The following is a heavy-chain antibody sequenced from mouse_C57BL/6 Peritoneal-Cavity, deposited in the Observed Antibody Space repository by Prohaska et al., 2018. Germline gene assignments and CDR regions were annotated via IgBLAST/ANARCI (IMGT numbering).Heavy chain of an antibody. CDR2: ISYDGSN. Sequence: DVQLQESGPGLVKPSQSLSLTCSVTGYSITSGYYWNWIRQFPGNKLEWMGYISYDGSNNYNPSLKNLIFFSRDTSKNHFFRQLNSVTTEDTATCYCARCEYPWYFDGWGSGTTVTVSS. CDR3: ARCEYPWYFDG. D-gene: IGHD5-1*01. V-gene: IGHV3-6*01. CDR1: GYSITSGYY. J-gene: IGHJ1*01.